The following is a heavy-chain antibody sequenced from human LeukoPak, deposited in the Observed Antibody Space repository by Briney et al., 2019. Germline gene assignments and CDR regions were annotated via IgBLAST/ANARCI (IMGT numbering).Heavy chain of an antibody. CDR1: RFTFSKYW. J-gene: IGHJ3*02. CDR3: ARDRSSSWYIGPTAFDI. V-gene: IGHV3-7*01. Sequence: GGSLRLSCATSRFTFSKYWMSWVRQAPGKGLEWVATIIPDGSEKYYVDSVKGRFTISRDNAKNSLYLQMNSLRAEDTAVYYCARDRSSSWYIGPTAFDIWGQGTMVTVSS. D-gene: IGHD6-13*01. CDR2: IIPDGSEK.